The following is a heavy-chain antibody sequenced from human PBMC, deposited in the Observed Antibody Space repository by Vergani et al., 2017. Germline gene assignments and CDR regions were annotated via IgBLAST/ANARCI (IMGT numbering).Heavy chain of an antibody. V-gene: IGHV3-48*04. CDR1: GFTFSSYG. Sequence: VQLVESGGGVVQPGRSLRLSCAASGFTFSSYGMHWVRQAPGKGLEWVSYISSSGSTIYYADSVKGRFTISRDNAKNSLYLQMNSLRAEDTAVYYCAKDTYYYDSSGYWIPDYWGQGTLVTVSS. CDR3: AKDTYYYDSSGYWIPDY. J-gene: IGHJ4*02. D-gene: IGHD3-22*01. CDR2: ISSSGSTI.